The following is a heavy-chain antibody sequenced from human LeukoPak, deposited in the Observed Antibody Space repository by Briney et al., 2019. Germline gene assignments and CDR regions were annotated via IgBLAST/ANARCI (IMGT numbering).Heavy chain of an antibody. CDR2: IYYSGRT. D-gene: IGHD1-26*01. CDR3: ARDQEYSGSYYRYFDF. Sequence: PSETLSLTCTVSGGSVSSGSYYWSWIRQPPGKGLEWIGYIYYSGRTKYNPSLKSRVTMSVDTSKDQFSLKLSSVTAADTAVYYCARDQEYSGSYYRYFDFWGQGALVTVSS. J-gene: IGHJ4*02. V-gene: IGHV4-61*01. CDR1: GGSVSSGSYY.